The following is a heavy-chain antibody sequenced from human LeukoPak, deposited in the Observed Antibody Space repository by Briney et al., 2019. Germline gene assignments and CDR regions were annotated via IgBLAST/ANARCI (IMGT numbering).Heavy chain of an antibody. D-gene: IGHD1-26*01. CDR3: ASMWEGGY. J-gene: IGHJ4*02. CDR1: GFIFDDYA. CDR2: ISWNSGSI. V-gene: IGHV3-9*01. Sequence: PGGSLRLSCEASGFIFDDYAMHWVRQAPGKGLEWVSGISWNSGSIGYADSVKGRFTISRDNAQSSLFLQMNSLRDEDAAVYFCASMWEGGYWGQGTLVTVSS.